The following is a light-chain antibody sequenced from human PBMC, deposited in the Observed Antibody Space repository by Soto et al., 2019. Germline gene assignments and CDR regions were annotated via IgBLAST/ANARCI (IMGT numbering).Light chain of an antibody. CDR1: SSDVGGYNY. CDR2: EVT. J-gene: IGLJ1*01. CDR3: SSYAGSNRRV. Sequence: QSVLTPPPSASGAPGQSVTISCTGTSSDVGGYNYVSWYQQHPGKAPKLMIYEVTKRPSGVPDRFSGSKSGNTASLTVSGLQAEDEADYYCSSYAGSNRRVFGTGTKGTVL. V-gene: IGLV2-8*01.